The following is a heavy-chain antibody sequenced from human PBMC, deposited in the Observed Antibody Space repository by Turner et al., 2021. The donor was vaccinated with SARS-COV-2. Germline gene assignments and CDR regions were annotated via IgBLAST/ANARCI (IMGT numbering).Heavy chain of an antibody. D-gene: IGHD1-7*01. CDR3: SRNYGRNSRWFDP. CDR2: IGPSCGGT. J-gene: IGHJ5*02. Sequence: QVQLVQSGAEVKAPGASVKVSCKASGYTFTDYYIHWVRQAPGQGLEWMGWIGPSCGGTNYAQRVQGRITMTRDTSISTAYMELSSLRSDDTAVYYCSRNYGRNSRWFDPWGQGTLVTVSS. V-gene: IGHV1-2*02. CDR1: GYTFTDYY.